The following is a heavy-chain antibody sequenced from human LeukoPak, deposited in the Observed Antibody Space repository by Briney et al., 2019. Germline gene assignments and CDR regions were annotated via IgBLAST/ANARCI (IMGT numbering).Heavy chain of an antibody. CDR1: GFSFSTYW. Sequence: PGGSLRLSCAASGFSFSTYWMHWVRQAPGKGLVWVSRINGDGSITNYADSVKGRFTISRDNAKNTLFLQMNSLRAEDTAVYFCAKASWVSNADAVLWGQGTLVTVSS. V-gene: IGHV3-74*01. CDR3: AKASWVSNADAVL. J-gene: IGHJ4*02. D-gene: IGHD1-1*01. CDR2: INGDGSIT.